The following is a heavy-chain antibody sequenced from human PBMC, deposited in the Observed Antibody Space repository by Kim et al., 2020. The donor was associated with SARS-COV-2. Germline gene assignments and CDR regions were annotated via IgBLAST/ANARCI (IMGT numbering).Heavy chain of an antibody. J-gene: IGHJ4*02. CDR2: ISRSGRTI. CDR1: GFTFSTYA. V-gene: IGHV3-64D*09. D-gene: IGHD2-8*01. CDR3: VKEVMPTSGTNYFDY. Sequence: GGSLRLSCSASGFTFSTYAMYWVRQAPGKGLEYVSSISRSGRTIDYADSRKGRSTISRDNSKNMLYLQVSSLRPEDTAVYYCVKEVMPTSGTNYFDYWGQGALVTVSS.